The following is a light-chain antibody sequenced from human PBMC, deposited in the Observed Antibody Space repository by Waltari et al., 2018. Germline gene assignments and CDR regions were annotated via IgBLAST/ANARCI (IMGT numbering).Light chain of an antibody. CDR2: DVT. CDR3: TSYTTTSSYV. Sequence: QSALTQPASVSGSPGQSITTSCTGPSSDIGAFKYVSWYQQHPGRAPKLLIYDVTNRPSGVSDRFSGSKSDDTASLTISGLQAADEADYYCTSYTTTSSYVFGTGTKVTVL. CDR1: SSDIGAFKY. J-gene: IGLJ1*01. V-gene: IGLV2-14*03.